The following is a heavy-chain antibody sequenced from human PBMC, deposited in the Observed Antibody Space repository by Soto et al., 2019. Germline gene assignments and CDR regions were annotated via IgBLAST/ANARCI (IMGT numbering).Heavy chain of an antibody. D-gene: IGHD3-10*01. Sequence: GGSLRLSCAASGFTFSIYWMSWVRHAPGKGLEWVANIKQDGSEKYYVDSVKGRFTISRDNAKNSLYLQMNSLRAEDTAVYYCALSRDSDYFDYWGQGTLVTVSS. CDR2: IKQDGSEK. CDR1: GFTFSIYW. CDR3: ALSRDSDYFDY. J-gene: IGHJ4*02. V-gene: IGHV3-7*01.